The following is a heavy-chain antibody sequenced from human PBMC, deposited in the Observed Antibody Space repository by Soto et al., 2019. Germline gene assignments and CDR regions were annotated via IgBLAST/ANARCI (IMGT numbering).Heavy chain of an antibody. CDR3: ARNRNGPVSMAGTIDY. Sequence: EVQLVQSGAEVKKPGESQKISCKVSGYSFTDYWIAWVRQMPGKGLEWMGIIYPADSDTRYSPSFQGQVTISADKSISTAYLQWSSLKASDTAMYYCARNRNGPVSMAGTIDYWGQGTLVTVSS. CDR1: GYSFTDYW. D-gene: IGHD6-19*01. V-gene: IGHV5-51*03. J-gene: IGHJ4*02. CDR2: IYPADSDT.